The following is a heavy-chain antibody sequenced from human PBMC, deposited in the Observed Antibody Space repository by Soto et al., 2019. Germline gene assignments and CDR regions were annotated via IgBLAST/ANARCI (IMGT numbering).Heavy chain of an antibody. CDR2: VKQDGSEK. V-gene: IGHV3-7*01. Sequence: GGSLRLSCAASGFTFSSYWMSWVRQAPGKGLEWVANVKQDGSEKYYVDSVKGRFTISRDNAKNSLYLQMNSLRAEDTAVYYCASTDYSNYRNYYYYYMDVWGKGTTVTVSS. D-gene: IGHD4-4*01. CDR1: GFTFSSYW. J-gene: IGHJ6*03. CDR3: ASTDYSNYRNYYYYYMDV.